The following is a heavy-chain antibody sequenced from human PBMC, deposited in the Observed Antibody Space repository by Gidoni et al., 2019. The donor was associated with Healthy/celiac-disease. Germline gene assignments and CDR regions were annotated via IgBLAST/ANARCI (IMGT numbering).Heavy chain of an antibody. J-gene: IGHJ4*02. CDR1: GGSISSYY. D-gene: IGHD2-21*02. Sequence: QVQLQESGPGLVKHSETLSLTCTVSGGSISSYYWSWIRQPPGKGLERIGYIYYSGSNNYNPSRKSRVTISVDTSKNQFSLKLSSVTAADTAVYYCARWVNLFGGDCYSDWGQGTLVTVSS. CDR3: ARWVNLFGGDCYSD. V-gene: IGHV4-59*01. CDR2: IYYSGSN.